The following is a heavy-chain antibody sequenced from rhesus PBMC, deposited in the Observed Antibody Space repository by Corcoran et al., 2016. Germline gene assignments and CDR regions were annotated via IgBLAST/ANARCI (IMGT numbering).Heavy chain of an antibody. J-gene: IGHJ4*01. D-gene: IGHD3-28*01. V-gene: IGHV4-80*01. CDR2: INRNSGST. CDR1: GASFSGYC. CDR3: ARLGYDSGYYNFDY. Sequence: QVQLQESGPGLVKPSETLSLTCAVSGASFSGYCWSCIRPPPGKCMEWIGEINRNSGSTNYNPSLKSRVNISKYASKNQFSLKRSSVTAADTAVYYCARLGYDSGYYNFDYWGQGVLVTVSS.